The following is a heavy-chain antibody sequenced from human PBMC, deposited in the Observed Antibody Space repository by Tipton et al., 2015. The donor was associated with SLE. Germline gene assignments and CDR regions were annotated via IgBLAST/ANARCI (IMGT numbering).Heavy chain of an antibody. CDR1: GGSINNSYYY. CDR2: IYYSGST. CDR3: ARAGTGTAWGTFDI. J-gene: IGHJ3*02. D-gene: IGHD1-14*01. V-gene: IGHV4-39*07. Sequence: TLSLTCTVSGGSINNSYYYWAWIRQPPGKGLEWIGSIYYSGSTFNNPSLKSRVTISAVTSKNQFSLRVSSVTAADTAVYYCARAGTGTAWGTFDIWGPWTMVTVSS.